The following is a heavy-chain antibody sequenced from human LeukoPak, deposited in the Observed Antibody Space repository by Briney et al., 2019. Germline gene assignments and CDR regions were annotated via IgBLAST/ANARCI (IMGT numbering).Heavy chain of an antibody. V-gene: IGHV3-23*01. D-gene: IGHD6-13*01. CDR3: ANYSGSSRWFDY. CDR2: ISGGGGST. J-gene: IGHJ4*02. CDR1: GFTFSSYA. Sequence: GGSLRLSCAASGFTFSSYAMSWVRQAPGKGLVWVSGISGGGGSTYYADSVKGRFTISRDNSKNTLYLQMNSLRAEDTAVYYCANYSGSSRWFDYWGQGTLVTVSS.